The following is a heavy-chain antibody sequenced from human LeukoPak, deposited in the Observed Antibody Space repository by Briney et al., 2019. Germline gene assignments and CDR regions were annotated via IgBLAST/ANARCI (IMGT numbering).Heavy chain of an antibody. CDR3: AREGYSPY. J-gene: IGHJ4*02. CDR2: ISWEGGTT. CDR1: GFSFDDYA. Sequence: GGSLRLSCAASGFSFDDYAMHWVRQAPGKGLEWVSLISWEGGTTYYADSVKGRFSISRDNAKNSLSLQMNSLRAEDTAVYYCAREGYSPYWGQGTLVTVSS. D-gene: IGHD6-13*01. V-gene: IGHV3-43D*03.